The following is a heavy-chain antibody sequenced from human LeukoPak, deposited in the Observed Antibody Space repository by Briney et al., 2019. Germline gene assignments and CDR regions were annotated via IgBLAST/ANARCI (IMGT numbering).Heavy chain of an antibody. Sequence: GGSLRLSCAASGFTFISYEMNWVRQAPGKGLEWVSYISSSGSTIYYADSVKGRFTISRDNSKNTLYLQMNSLRVEDTAVYYCARDYGVAEGYWGQGTLVTVSS. J-gene: IGHJ4*02. CDR2: ISSSGSTI. CDR3: ARDYGVAEGY. D-gene: IGHD6-19*01. CDR1: GFTFISYE. V-gene: IGHV3-48*03.